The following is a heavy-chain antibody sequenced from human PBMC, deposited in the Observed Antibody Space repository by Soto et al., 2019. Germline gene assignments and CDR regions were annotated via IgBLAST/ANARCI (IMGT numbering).Heavy chain of an antibody. V-gene: IGHV3-74*01. CDR1: GFTFSSYW. CDR3: VRDEFGLGLGY. Sequence: EVQLVESGGGLVQPGGSLRLSCVASGFTFSSYWMHWVRRTPGQGLVWVSHTDSDGSFTTYADSVKGRFTISRDNAKSTLFLQMNSLRAEDTAVYYCVRDEFGLGLGYWGLGTLVTVSS. D-gene: IGHD3-16*01. J-gene: IGHJ4*02. CDR2: TDSDGSFT.